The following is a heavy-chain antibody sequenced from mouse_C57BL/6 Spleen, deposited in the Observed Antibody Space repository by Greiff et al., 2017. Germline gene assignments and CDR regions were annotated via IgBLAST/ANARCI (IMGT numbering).Heavy chain of an antibody. CDR2: IRNKANNHAT. CDR3: TRGSSPYYALDY. Sequence: VLLLESGGGLVLPGGSMKLSCAASGFTFSDAWMDWVRQSPEKGLEWVAEIRNKANNHATYYAESVKGRFTISRDDSKSSVYLQMNSLRAEDTGIYYCTRGSSPYYALDYWRQGTSVTVSS. V-gene: IGHV6-6*01. D-gene: IGHD1-1*01. J-gene: IGHJ4*01. CDR1: GFTFSDAW.